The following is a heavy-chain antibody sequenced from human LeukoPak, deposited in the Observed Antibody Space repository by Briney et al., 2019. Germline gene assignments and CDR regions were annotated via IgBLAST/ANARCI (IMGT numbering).Heavy chain of an antibody. CDR3: AKDSTPKYCSSTSCSTRYFQH. J-gene: IGHJ1*01. CDR1: GFTVSSNY. V-gene: IGHV3-66*01. D-gene: IGHD2-2*01. Sequence: PGGSLRLSCAASGFTVSSNYMSWVRQAPGKGLEWVSVIYSGGSTYYADSVKGRFTISRDNSKNTLYLQMNSLRAEDTAVYYCAKDSTPKYCSSTSCSTRYFQHWGQGTLVTVSS. CDR2: IYSGGST.